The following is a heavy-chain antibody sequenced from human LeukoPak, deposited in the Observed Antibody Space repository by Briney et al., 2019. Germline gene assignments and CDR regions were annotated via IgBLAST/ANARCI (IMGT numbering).Heavy chain of an antibody. Sequence: SETLSLTCTVSGGSISSYYWSWIRQPAGKGLEWIGRIYTSGSTNYNPSLKSRVTMSVDTSKNQFSLKLSSVTAADTAVYYCARDCSSTSCYLRAFDIWGQGTMVTISS. V-gene: IGHV4-4*07. D-gene: IGHD2-2*01. CDR1: GGSISSYY. CDR2: IYTSGST. J-gene: IGHJ3*02. CDR3: ARDCSSTSCYLRAFDI.